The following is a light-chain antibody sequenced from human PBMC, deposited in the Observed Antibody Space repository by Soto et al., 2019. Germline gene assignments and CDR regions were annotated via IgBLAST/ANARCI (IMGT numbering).Light chain of an antibody. CDR2: GAS. V-gene: IGKV3-15*01. CDR3: QQYNNWSSWT. J-gene: IGKJ1*01. CDR1: QSISIH. Sequence: EIVMTQSPATLSVSPGERATLSCRASQSISIHLAWYQQKPGQAPRLLIYGASTRDTGTPARFSGSGSGTEFTHTISSLQSEDFAVYYCQQYNNWSSWTFGQGTKVEIK.